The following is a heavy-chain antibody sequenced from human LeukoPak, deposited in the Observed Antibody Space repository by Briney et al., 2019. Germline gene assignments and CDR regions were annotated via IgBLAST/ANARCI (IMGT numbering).Heavy chain of an antibody. CDR1: GFTFSSYW. D-gene: IGHD6-13*01. J-gene: IGHJ4*02. CDR3: ARSAGTTFDY. V-gene: IGHV3-74*01. CDR2: IISDGSST. Sequence: GGSLRLSCAASGFTFSSYWMHWVRQAPGKGLVWVSRIISDGSSTSYADSVKGRFTISRDNAKNTLYLQMNSLRAEDTAVYYCARSAGTTFDYWGQGTLVTVSS.